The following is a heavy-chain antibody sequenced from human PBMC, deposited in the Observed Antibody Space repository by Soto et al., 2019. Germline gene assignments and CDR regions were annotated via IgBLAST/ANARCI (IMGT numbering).Heavy chain of an antibody. CDR1: GYTFNSYV. CDR2: INAGNGKT. J-gene: IGHJ4*02. D-gene: IGHD1-26*01. Sequence: QVQLVQSGAEVKKPGASVKVSCKASGYTFNSYVLHWVRQAPGQRLEWMGWINAGNGKTKYSQKLQGRLTFARDTSASTAYMELSSLRSEDTAVYYCARGNVGGELHKGELEYGGQGTLVTVSS. V-gene: IGHV1-3*01. CDR3: ARGNVGGELHKGELEY.